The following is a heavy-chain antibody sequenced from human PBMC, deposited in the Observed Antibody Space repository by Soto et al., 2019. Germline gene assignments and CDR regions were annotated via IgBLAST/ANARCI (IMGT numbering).Heavy chain of an antibody. Sequence: PSETLSLTCTVSGGSISNGDYYWSWIRQPPGKGLEWIGYIYYSGSTFYNPSLRSRIIISLDTPKNQFSLKLSSMTAADTAVYYCARLEDYGGSLNYWGQGTPVTVSS. J-gene: IGHJ4*02. CDR1: GGSISNGDYY. CDR3: ARLEDYGGSLNY. D-gene: IGHD4-17*01. CDR2: IYYSGST. V-gene: IGHV4-30-4*01.